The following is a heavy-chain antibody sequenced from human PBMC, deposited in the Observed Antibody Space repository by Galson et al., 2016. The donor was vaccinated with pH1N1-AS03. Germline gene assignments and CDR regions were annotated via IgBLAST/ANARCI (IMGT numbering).Heavy chain of an antibody. V-gene: IGHV1-46*01. Sequence: SVKVSCKASGYTLTRYYMHWVRQAPGQGLEWMGIIDPSGGPTTYAPKFQGRITITTDTSTSTVYMELVSLRSEDTAVFYCARRYYFDYWGQGTLVTVSS. CDR2: IDPSGGPT. J-gene: IGHJ4*02. D-gene: IGHD3-16*02. CDR1: GYTLTRYY. CDR3: ARRYYFDY.